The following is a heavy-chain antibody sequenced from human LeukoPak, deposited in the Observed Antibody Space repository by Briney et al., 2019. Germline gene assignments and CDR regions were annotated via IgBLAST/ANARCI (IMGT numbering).Heavy chain of an antibody. D-gene: IGHD5-24*01. CDR2: ISSSSSYI. CDR1: GFTVSSYY. CDR3: ARDRTREGYFGG. Sequence: GGSLRLSCAGSGFTVSSYYMSWVRQAPGKGLEWVSSISSSSSYIYYADSVKGRFTISRDNAKNSLYLQMNSLRAEDTAVYYCARDRTREGYFGGWGQGTLVTVSS. J-gene: IGHJ4*02. V-gene: IGHV3-21*01.